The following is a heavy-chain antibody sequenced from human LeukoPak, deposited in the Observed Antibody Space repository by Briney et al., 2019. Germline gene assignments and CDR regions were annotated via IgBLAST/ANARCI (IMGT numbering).Heavy chain of an antibody. J-gene: IGHJ4*02. CDR2: ISAYNGNA. Sequence: GASVKVSRKASVYTFTSYGIRWVRPAPGQGLAWMGWISAYNGNANYAQKLQGRVTMTTDTSTSTAYMELRSLRSDDTAVYYCARAYGSGSYYDYWGQGTLVTVSS. CDR1: VYTFTSYG. CDR3: ARAYGSGSYYDY. V-gene: IGHV1-18*01. D-gene: IGHD3-10*01.